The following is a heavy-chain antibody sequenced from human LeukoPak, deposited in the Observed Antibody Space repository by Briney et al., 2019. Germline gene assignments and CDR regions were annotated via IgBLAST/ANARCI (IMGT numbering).Heavy chain of an antibody. V-gene: IGHV4-39*01. J-gene: IGHJ4*02. Sequence: SETLSLTCTVSGDSISSSGYFWGWIRQPPGKGLERIVNIHYSGSTYYNPSLKSRVTISVDTSKNQFSLKLTSVTAADTAVYYCATRYCPHSGCNFFPHYWGQGTLVTVSS. CDR1: GDSISSSGYF. D-gene: IGHD2-8*01. CDR2: IHYSGST. CDR3: ATRYCPHSGCNFFPHY.